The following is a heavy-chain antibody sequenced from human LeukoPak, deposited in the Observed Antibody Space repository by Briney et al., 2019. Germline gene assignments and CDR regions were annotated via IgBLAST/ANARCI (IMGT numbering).Heavy chain of an antibody. V-gene: IGHV1-46*01. CDR2: INPSDSST. J-gene: IGHJ4*02. Sequence: GAAVTVSFKASGYIFTTYYMYWVRQAPGQGLEWMGIINPSDSSTGHAQKFQGRVTMTRDMSTSTVYMELSSLRSEDTAVYYCARGEQQLVYWGQGTLVTVSS. D-gene: IGHD6-13*01. CDR3: ARGEQQLVY. CDR1: GYIFTTYY.